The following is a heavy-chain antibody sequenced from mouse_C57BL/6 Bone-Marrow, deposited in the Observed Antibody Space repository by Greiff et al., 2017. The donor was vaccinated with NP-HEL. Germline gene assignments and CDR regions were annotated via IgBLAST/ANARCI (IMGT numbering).Heavy chain of an antibody. V-gene: IGHV1-64*01. CDR2: IHPNSGST. D-gene: IGHD1-1*01. J-gene: IGHJ1*03. CDR3: ARDGSSFPYWYFDV. CDR1: GYTFTSYW. Sequence: QVQLQQPGAELVKPGASVKLSCKASGYTFTSYWMHWVKQRPGQGLEWIGMIHPNSGSTNYNEKFKSKATLTVDKSSRTAYMQLSSLTSEDSAVYYGARDGSSFPYWYFDVWGTGTTVTVSS.